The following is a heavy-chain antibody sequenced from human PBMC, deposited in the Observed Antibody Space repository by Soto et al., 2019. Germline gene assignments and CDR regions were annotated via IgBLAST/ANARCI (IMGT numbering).Heavy chain of an antibody. D-gene: IGHD6-13*01. CDR1: GCSFPSSY. V-gene: IGHV1-46*01. J-gene: IGHJ5*02. Sequence: ASVKDSCKPCGCSFPSSYIHWLRQAPGQGREWXGLINPSGGSTSYPQTFQGRVTIPRDTSASRAYMELSSLRPEDTAVYYCARVRYSSRNWFDPWGQGTLVTVSS. CDR2: INPSGGST. CDR3: ARVRYSSRNWFDP.